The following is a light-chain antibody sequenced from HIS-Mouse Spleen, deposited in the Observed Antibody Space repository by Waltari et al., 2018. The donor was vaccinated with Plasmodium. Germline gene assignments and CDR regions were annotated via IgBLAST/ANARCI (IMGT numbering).Light chain of an antibody. Sequence: EIVMTQSPATLSVSPGGRAPLSCRASQSVSSNLAWYQQKPGQAPRLLIYGASTRATGIPARFSGSGSGTEFTLTISSLQSEDFAVYYCQQYNNWSFTFGPGTKVDIK. CDR3: QQYNNWSFT. V-gene: IGKV3-15*01. J-gene: IGKJ3*01. CDR1: QSVSSN. CDR2: GAS.